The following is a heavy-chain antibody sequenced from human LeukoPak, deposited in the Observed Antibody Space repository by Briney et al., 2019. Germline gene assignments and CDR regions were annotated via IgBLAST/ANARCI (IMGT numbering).Heavy chain of an antibody. Sequence: SETLSLTCAVSGYSIRNGYYWGWFRQHPGKGLAGIATRFYSGDSFYNPSLKSRGTISVDTSKNQFSLKLNSVTAAATSVYYCTRGRGATDGTSFVYFDNWGQGTLVTVSS. CDR3: TRGRGATDGTSFVYFDN. V-gene: IGHV4-38-2*01. CDR1: GYSIRNGYY. CDR2: RFYSGDS. D-gene: IGHD1-14*01. J-gene: IGHJ4*02.